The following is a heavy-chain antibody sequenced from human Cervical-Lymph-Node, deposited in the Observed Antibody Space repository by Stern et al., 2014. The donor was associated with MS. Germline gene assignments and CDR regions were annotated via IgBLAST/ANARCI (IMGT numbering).Heavy chain of an antibody. Sequence: QVQLVPSGGGVVQPGRSLRLACSPSGFAFSTYGMHWVRKDPGKGLAWVSLISFDGAKTYYAYSVKGRFTISRDNPKNTLYLQMKSLRGEDTAVYYCARGSDWYPLDYWGQGTLVTVSS. CDR1: GFAFSTYG. CDR2: ISFDGAKT. V-gene: IGHV3-30*03. CDR3: ARGSDWYPLDY. J-gene: IGHJ4*02. D-gene: IGHD6-19*01.